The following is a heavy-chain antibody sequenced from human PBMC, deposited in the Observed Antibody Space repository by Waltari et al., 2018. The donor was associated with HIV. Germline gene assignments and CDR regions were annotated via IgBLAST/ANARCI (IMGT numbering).Heavy chain of an antibody. CDR1: GGSISSGSYY. CDR2: IYTSGRT. J-gene: IGHJ6*02. CDR3: ASGTGPAYDSNDYFYHYGMDV. V-gene: IGHV4-61*02. D-gene: IGHD3-22*01. Sequence: VQLQESGPGLVKPSQTLSLTCTVSGGSISSGSYYWSWIRQPAGKGLEWIGRIYTSGRTNYNPSLKSRVTISVDTSKTHFSLKLSSVTAADTAVYYCASGTGPAYDSNDYFYHYGMDVWGQGTTVTVSS.